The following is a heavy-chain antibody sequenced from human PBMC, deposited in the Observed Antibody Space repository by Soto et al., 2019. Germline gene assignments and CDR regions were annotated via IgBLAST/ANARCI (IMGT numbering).Heavy chain of an antibody. V-gene: IGHV4-31*03. CDR3: ARGLIGSSWYGSKDYYYGMDV. CDR2: IYYSGGT. J-gene: IGHJ6*02. Sequence: QVQLHESGPGLVKPSQTLSLTCTVSGGSISSGGYYWSWIRQHPGKGLEWIGYIYYSGGTYYNPSLKSRVTIAVDTSKNQFSLKLSSVTAADTAVYYCARGLIGSSWYGSKDYYYGMDVWGQGTTVTVSS. CDR1: GGSISSGGYY. D-gene: IGHD6-13*01.